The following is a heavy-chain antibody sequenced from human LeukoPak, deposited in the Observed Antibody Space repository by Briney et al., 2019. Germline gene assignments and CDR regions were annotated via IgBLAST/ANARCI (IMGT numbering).Heavy chain of an antibody. Sequence: GGSLRLSCAASGFTFSSYGMHWVRQAPGKRLEWVAVISYDGSNKYYADSVKGRFTISRDNSKNTLYLQMNSLRAEDTAVYYCAKGGGSFDYWGQGTLVTVSS. V-gene: IGHV3-30*18. J-gene: IGHJ4*02. D-gene: IGHD1-26*01. CDR2: ISYDGSNK. CDR1: GFTFSSYG. CDR3: AKGGGSFDY.